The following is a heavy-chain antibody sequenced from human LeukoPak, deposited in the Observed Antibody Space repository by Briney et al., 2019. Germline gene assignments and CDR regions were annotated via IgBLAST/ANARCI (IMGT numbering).Heavy chain of an antibody. CDR2: IYYSGST. J-gene: IGHJ6*03. V-gene: IGHV4-59*01. Sequence: PSETLSLTCTVSGGSISSYYWSWLRQPPGKGLEWIGCIYYSGSTNYNPSLKSRVTISVDTSKNQFSLKLSSVTAADTAVYYCARAPRTIEMATTTGPYYYYMDVWGKGTTVTVSS. CDR3: ARAPRTIEMATTTGPYYYYMDV. D-gene: IGHD5-24*01. CDR1: GGSISSYY.